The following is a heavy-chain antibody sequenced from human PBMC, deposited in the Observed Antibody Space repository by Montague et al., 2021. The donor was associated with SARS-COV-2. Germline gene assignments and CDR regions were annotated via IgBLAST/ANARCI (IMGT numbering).Heavy chain of an antibody. CDR2: INPHSGET. CDR1: GYTFRDYY. CDR3: AKDAGYSNSWDF. J-gene: IGHJ4*02. Sequence: SVKVSCKASGYTFRDYYMNWVRRAPGQGLEWMGRINPHSGETNYAQNFQGRVIMTRDTSINTAYMDLSRLRSDDTAVYYCAKDAGYSNSWDFWGQGTLVTVSS. V-gene: IGHV1-2*02. D-gene: IGHD6-13*01.